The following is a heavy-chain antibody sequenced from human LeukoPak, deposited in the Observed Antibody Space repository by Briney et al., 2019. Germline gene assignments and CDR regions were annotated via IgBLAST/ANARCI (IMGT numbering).Heavy chain of an antibody. J-gene: IGHJ4*02. CDR3: ARWVGAGTQNSGSYRGFDY. D-gene: IGHD1-26*01. CDR1: GGSISSGSYY. Sequence: PSETLSLTCTVSGGSISSGSYYWSWIRQPPGKGLEWIGYIYYGGSTNYNPSLKSRVTISVDTSKNQFSLKLSSVTAADTAVYYCARWVGAGTQNSGSYRGFDYWGQGTLVTVSS. V-gene: IGHV4-61*01. CDR2: IYYGGST.